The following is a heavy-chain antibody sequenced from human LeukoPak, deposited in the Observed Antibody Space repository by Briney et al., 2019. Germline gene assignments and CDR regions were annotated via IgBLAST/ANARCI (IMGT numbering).Heavy chain of an antibody. J-gene: IGHJ3*02. CDR2: INPSGGST. Sequence: GASVKVSCKASGYTFTSYYMHWARQAPGQGLEWMGIINPSGGSTSYAQKFQGRVTMTRDTSTSTVYMELSSLRSEDTAVYYCARDRSGIAVAPDIWGQGTMVTVSS. D-gene: IGHD6-19*01. CDR1: GYTFTSYY. CDR3: ARDRSGIAVAPDI. V-gene: IGHV1-46*01.